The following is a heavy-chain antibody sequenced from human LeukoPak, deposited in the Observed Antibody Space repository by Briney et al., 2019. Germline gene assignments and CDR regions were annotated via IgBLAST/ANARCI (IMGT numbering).Heavy chain of an antibody. Sequence: GGSLRLSCAASGFTFSSYSMNWVRQAPGKGLEWVSYISSSSSTIYYADSVKGRFTISRDNAKNTLYLQMNSLRAEDTAVYYCAKGRGWEASYYYYYMDVWGKGTTVTISS. J-gene: IGHJ6*03. CDR1: GFTFSSYS. CDR2: ISSSSSTI. CDR3: AKGRGWEASYYYYYMDV. D-gene: IGHD1-26*01. V-gene: IGHV3-48*01.